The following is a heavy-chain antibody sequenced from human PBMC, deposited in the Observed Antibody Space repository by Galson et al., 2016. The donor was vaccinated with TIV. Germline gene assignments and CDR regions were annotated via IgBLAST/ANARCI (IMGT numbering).Heavy chain of an antibody. CDR3: VRDRLGWH. J-gene: IGHJ1*01. V-gene: IGHV3-74*01. CDR1: GISVNNDW. CDR2: IDTDGTTT. Sequence: SLRLSCAASGISVNNDWMHWVRQSPEKGLVWVARIDTDGTTTYYADSVKGRLSISRDNAKNTVYLQMNNLIADDTAVYYCVRDRLGWHWGQGTLVTVSS. D-gene: IGHD3-16*01.